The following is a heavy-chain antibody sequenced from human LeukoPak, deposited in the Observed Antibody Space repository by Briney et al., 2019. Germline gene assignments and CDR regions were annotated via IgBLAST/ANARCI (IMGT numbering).Heavy chain of an antibody. V-gene: IGHV3-33*01. J-gene: IGHJ4*02. CDR2: IWYDGSNK. CDR1: GFTLSSYG. D-gene: IGHD1-26*01. CDR3: ARDYLSGSYYYFDY. Sequence: PGGSLRLSRAASGFTLSSYGMHWVRQAPGKGLEWVAVIWYDGSNKYYADSVKGRFTISRDNSKNTLYLQMNSLRAEDTAVYYCARDYLSGSYYYFDYWGQGTLVTVSS.